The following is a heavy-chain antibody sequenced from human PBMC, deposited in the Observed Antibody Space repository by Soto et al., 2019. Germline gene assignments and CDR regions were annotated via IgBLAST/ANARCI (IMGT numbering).Heavy chain of an antibody. CDR3: AILSRTVNY. CDR2: VYYSGST. J-gene: IGHJ4*02. V-gene: IGHV4-61*01. Sequence: SDTLSLTCTVSGGSVTSSSDHWSWIRQSPGKGLDYIGDVYYSGSTNYNPSPKSRVTIPVDTSKSKFTLTLRAATAADTAVYYCAILSRTVNYWGPGTLVT. CDR1: GGSVTSSSDH. D-gene: IGHD3-10*01.